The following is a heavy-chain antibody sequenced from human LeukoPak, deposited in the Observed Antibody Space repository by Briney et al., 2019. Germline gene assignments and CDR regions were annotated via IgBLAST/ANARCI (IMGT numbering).Heavy chain of an antibody. D-gene: IGHD1-26*01. CDR3: NVPSSGAFDI. Sequence: GASVKVSCKASGGTFSSYAISWVRQAPGQGLEWMGGIIPIFGTANYAQKFQGRVTITADKSTSTAYMELSSLRSEDTAVYYCNVPSSGAFDIWGQGTMVTVSS. J-gene: IGHJ3*02. V-gene: IGHV1-69*06. CDR1: GGTFSSYA. CDR2: IIPIFGTA.